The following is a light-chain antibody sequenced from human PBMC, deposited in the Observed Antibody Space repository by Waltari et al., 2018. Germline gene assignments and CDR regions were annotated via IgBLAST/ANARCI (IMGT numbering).Light chain of an antibody. CDR2: DVN. CDR1: SSDVGRDDS. CDR3: SSQSSDTVVI. J-gene: IGLJ2*01. Sequence: QSALTQPASVSGSPGQSITISCTGSSSDVGRDDSVSWYQDHPGQAPKVIIYDVNNRPSGVSDRFPGSKSGNTASLTISGLQAEDEANYYCSSQSSDTVVIFGGGTKLTVL. V-gene: IGLV2-14*03.